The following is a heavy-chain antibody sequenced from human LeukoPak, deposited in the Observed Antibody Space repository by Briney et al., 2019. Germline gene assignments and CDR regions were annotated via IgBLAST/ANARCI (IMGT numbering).Heavy chain of an antibody. CDR3: ATGPYNAFEM. V-gene: IGHV3-74*01. D-gene: IGHD2-21*01. J-gene: IGHJ3*02. CDR1: GFTFSDLW. CDR2: VKGDGIST. Sequence: GGSLRLSCAASGFTFSDLWMHWVRQAPGRGLVWVSRVKGDGISTLYPAFVEGLFTISRDNARNTLYLQMSSLRADDTALYYCATGPYNAFEMWGQGTMVTVSS.